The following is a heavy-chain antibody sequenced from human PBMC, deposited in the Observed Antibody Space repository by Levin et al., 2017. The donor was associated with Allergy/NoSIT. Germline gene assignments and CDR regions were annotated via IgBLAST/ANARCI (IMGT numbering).Heavy chain of an antibody. CDR2: ITGGGFNT. CDR3: AKKQGGTSGFSFDV. J-gene: IGHJ3*01. Sequence: PGGSLRLSCAVSGFTISEYAMAWVRRAPGKGLEWVSVITGGGFNTYYGDSVKGRFTVSRDDSKDTLYLELNSLGGEDTAVYYCAKKQGGTSGFSFDVWGQGTMVTVSS. V-gene: IGHV3-23*01. D-gene: IGHD1-1*01. CDR1: GFTISEYA.